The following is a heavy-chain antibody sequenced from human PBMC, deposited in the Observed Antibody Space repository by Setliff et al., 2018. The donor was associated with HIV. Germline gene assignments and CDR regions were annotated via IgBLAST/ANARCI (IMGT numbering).Heavy chain of an antibody. J-gene: IGHJ4*02. CDR2: INDSGSA. Sequence: PSETLSLTCTVSGGSISRHYWSWIRQSPGKGLEWIGYINDSGSAKYNPSLKSRVTISVETSKSQFSLKLNSVTAADTAVYYCARVSAGKDYYDSSGYYYRFDYWGQGTLVTVSS. D-gene: IGHD3-22*01. CDR3: ARVSAGKDYYDSSGYYYRFDY. CDR1: GGSISRHY. V-gene: IGHV4-59*11.